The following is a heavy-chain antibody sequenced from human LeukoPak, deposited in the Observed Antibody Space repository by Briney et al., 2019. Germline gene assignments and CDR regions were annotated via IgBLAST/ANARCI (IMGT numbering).Heavy chain of an antibody. V-gene: IGHV3-11*06. CDR1: GFTFSDYY. D-gene: IGHD2-2*01. CDR3: AREGCSSTSCYSRAAFDI. J-gene: IGHJ3*02. Sequence: PGGSLRLSCAASGFTFSDYYMSWIRQAPGKGLEWVSYISSSSSYTNYADSVKGRFTISRDNAKNSLYLQMNSLRAEDTAVYYCAREGCSSTSCYSRAAFDIWDQGTMVTVSS. CDR2: ISSSSSYT.